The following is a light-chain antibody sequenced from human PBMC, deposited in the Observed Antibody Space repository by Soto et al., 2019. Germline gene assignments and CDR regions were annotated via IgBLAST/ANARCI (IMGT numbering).Light chain of an antibody. J-gene: IGKJ4*01. CDR3: QQYNNWPPLT. Sequence: EIVMTQSPATLSVSPGERAILSCRASKSVSNKLAWYQQKPGQAPRLLIYGASTRATGIPARFSGSGSGTEFTLSISSLQSEDFAIYYCQQYNNWPPLTFGGGTKVEI. CDR1: KSVSNK. V-gene: IGKV3-15*01. CDR2: GAS.